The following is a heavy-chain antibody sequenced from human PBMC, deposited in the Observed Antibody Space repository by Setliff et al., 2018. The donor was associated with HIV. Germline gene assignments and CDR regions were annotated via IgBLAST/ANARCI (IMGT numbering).Heavy chain of an antibody. V-gene: IGHV3-48*03. CDR2: ISSSESAI. CDR3: ARGGPLEWSYYPRPNWFDP. Sequence: GGSLRLSCAASGFSLSSFEMNWVRQAPGEGLEWLSYISSSESAIYYADSVKGRFTISRDNAKNSLYLQMNSLRVEDTAVYYCARGGPLEWSYYPRPNWFDPWGQGTLVTVS. D-gene: IGHD3-3*01. J-gene: IGHJ5*02. CDR1: GFSLSSFE.